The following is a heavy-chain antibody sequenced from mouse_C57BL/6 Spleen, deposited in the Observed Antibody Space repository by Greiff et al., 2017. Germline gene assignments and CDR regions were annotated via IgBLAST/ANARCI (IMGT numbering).Heavy chain of an antibody. CDR2: ISSGSSTI. Sequence: EVQLVESGGGLVKPGGSLKLSCAASGFTFSDYGMHWVRQAPEKGLEWVAYISSGSSTIYSADTVKGRFTISRDNAKNTLFLQMTSLRSEDTAMYYCARDYGSSSYYFDYWGQGTTLTVSS. V-gene: IGHV5-17*01. D-gene: IGHD1-1*01. J-gene: IGHJ2*01. CDR3: ARDYGSSSYYFDY. CDR1: GFTFSDYG.